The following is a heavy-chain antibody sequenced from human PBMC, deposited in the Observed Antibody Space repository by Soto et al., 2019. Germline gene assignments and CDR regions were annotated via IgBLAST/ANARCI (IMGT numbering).Heavy chain of an antibody. CDR2: IYSSGST. CDR3: ASLTSGYVKY. V-gene: IGHV4-39*01. D-gene: IGHD5-12*01. J-gene: IGHJ4*02. Sequence: KPSETLSLTCTVSGGSISSSTYSWGWIRQPPGKGLEWIATIYSSGSTFYNPSLNSRVTISVDTSKNQFSLKLSSVTASDTDLYYCASLTSGYVKYWGQGTLVTVSS. CDR1: GGSISSSTYS.